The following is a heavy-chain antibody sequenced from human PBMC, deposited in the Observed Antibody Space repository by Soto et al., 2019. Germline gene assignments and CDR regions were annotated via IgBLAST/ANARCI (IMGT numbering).Heavy chain of an antibody. CDR2: IIPILGIA. V-gene: IGHV1-69*08. D-gene: IGHD4-17*01. CDR3: ARDWDYGDETGFDY. J-gene: IGHJ4*02. Sequence: QVQLVQSGAEVKKPGSSVKVSCKASGGTFSSYTISWVRQAPGQGLEWMGRIIPILGIANYAQKFQGRVTITTNKSTSTAYMELSSLRSEDTAVYYCARDWDYGDETGFDYWGQGNLATVSS. CDR1: GGTFSSYT.